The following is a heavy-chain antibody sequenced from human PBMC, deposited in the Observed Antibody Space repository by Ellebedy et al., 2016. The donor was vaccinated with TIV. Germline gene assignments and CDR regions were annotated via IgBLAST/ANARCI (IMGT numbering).Heavy chain of an antibody. CDR3: ARANIIAGPNCGGDCYSGHWFDP. CDR2: IIPIFGTA. Sequence: SVKVSXXASGGTFSSYAISWVRQAPGQGLEWMGGIIPIFGTANYAQKFQGRVTITADESTSTAYMELSSLRSEDTAVYYCARANIIAGPNCGGDCYSGHWFDPWGQGTLVTVSS. J-gene: IGHJ5*02. D-gene: IGHD2-21*01. CDR1: GGTFSSYA. V-gene: IGHV1-69*13.